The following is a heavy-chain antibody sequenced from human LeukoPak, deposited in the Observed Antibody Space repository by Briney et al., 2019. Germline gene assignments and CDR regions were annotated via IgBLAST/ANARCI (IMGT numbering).Heavy chain of an antibody. D-gene: IGHD2-2*01. Sequence: ASVKVSCKASGYTFTTYAMHWVRQAPGQRLEWMGWINAGNGNTKYSQKFQGRVTITRDTSASTAYMELSSLRSEDTAVYYCASRRQYCSTTSCTATFDIWGQGTMVTVSS. CDR1: GYTFTTYA. V-gene: IGHV1-3*01. CDR3: ASRRQYCSTTSCTATFDI. J-gene: IGHJ3*02. CDR2: INAGNGNT.